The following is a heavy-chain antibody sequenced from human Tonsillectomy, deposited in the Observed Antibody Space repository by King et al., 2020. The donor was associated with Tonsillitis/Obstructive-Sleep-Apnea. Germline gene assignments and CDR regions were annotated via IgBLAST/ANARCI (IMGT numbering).Heavy chain of an antibody. V-gene: IGHV3-23*04. CDR2: ISDSAGSK. Sequence: VQLVESGGGLVQPGGSLRLSCAASGFTFSNYALSWVRQAPGRGLEWVSVISDSAGSKYYADPVKGRFTISRDNSKNTLSLQMNSLRAEDTAVYYCAKARTDKIPAAMNYWGQGTLVTVSS. CDR3: AKARTDKIPAAMNY. CDR1: GFTFSNYA. J-gene: IGHJ4*02. D-gene: IGHD2-2*01.